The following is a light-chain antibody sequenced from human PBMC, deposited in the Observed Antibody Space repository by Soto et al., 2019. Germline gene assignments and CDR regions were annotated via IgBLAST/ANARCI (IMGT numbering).Light chain of an antibody. V-gene: IGKV3-20*01. Sequence: EILLAQSPGTLTLSPGQRATLSCRASQSVSSSSLAWYQQRPGQAPRLLIYGASSRATGVPDKFSGSGSGTDFTLTISRLEPEDSAVYYCQQYAGSPTTFGQGTRLEIK. CDR3: QQYAGSPTT. CDR2: GAS. J-gene: IGKJ5*01. CDR1: QSVSSSS.